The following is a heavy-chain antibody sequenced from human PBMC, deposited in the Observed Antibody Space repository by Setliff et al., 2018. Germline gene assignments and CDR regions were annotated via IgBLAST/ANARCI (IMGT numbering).Heavy chain of an antibody. CDR1: GYTFSRNY. D-gene: IGHD3-22*01. CDR2: ISAYNGNT. J-gene: IGHJ3*02. CDR3: ARDSSGYMAFDI. Sequence: ASVKVSCKAYGYTFSRNYITWVRQAPGRGLEWMGWISAYNGNTNYAQKLQGRVTMTTDTSTSTAYMELRSLRSDDTAVYYCARDSSGYMAFDIWGQGTMVTVSS. V-gene: IGHV1-18*01.